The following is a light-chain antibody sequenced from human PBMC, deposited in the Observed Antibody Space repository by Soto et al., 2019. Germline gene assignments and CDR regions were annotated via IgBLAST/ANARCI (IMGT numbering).Light chain of an antibody. V-gene: IGKV4-1*01. CDR2: WAS. CDR1: QSVLYSSNNKNY. J-gene: IGKJ1*01. CDR3: QQYYRPWT. Sequence: DIVMTQSPDSLAVSLGERAIINCKSSQSVLYSSNNKNYLAWYQQKPGQPPKLLIYWASTRESGVPDRFSGSGSERDFTLTISSLQAEDVAVYYCQQYYRPWTFGQGTKVEIK.